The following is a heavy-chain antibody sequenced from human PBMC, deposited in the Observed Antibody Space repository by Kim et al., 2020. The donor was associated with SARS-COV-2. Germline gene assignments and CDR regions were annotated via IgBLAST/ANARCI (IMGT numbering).Heavy chain of an antibody. J-gene: IGHJ3*02. Sequence: SVKGRVTISRDNAKNSLYLQMKRLRAEDTAVYYCARDKDYYGDYPGAFDIWGQGTMVTVSS. D-gene: IGHD4-17*01. CDR3: ARDKDYYGDYPGAFDI. V-gene: IGHV3-7*04.